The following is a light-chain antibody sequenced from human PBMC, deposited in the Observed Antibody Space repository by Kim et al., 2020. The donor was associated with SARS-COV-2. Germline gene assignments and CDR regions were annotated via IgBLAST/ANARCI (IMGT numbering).Light chain of an antibody. CDR3: QAWDCSTV. J-gene: IGLJ1*01. CDR2: QDT. CDR1: KLGDKY. Sequence: SYELTQPPSVSVSPGQTASITCSGDKLGDKYACWYQQKPGQYPVLVIYQDTKRPSGIPERFSGSNSGNTATLTISGTQAMDEADYYCQAWDCSTVFVPGT. V-gene: IGLV3-1*01.